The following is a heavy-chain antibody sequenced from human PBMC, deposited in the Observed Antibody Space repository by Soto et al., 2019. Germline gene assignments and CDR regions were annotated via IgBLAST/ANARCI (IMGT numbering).Heavy chain of an antibody. CDR1: GFTFSSYA. V-gene: IGHV3-30-3*01. CDR3: ARTAYDSSGYYPAGDY. D-gene: IGHD3-22*01. Sequence: QVQLVESGGGVVQPGRSLRLSCAASGFTFSSYAMHWVRQAPGKGLEWVAVISYDGSNKYYADSVKGRFTISRDNSKNTLYLQMNSLRAEDTAVYYCARTAYDSSGYYPAGDYWGQGTLVTVSS. J-gene: IGHJ4*02. CDR2: ISYDGSNK.